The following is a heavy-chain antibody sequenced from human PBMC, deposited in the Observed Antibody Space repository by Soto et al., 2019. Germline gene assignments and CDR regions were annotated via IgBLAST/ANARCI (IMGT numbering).Heavy chain of an antibody. V-gene: IGHV3-33*01. Sequence: QVQLVESGGGVVQPGRSLRLSCAVSGFTFSSYAMQWVRQAPGKGLEWVAIIWYDGSNTYYADSVKGRFTISRDNSKSTLYLQMDSLRAEDTAVYYCARAFLRGSAVTIDYWGQGSLVNVSS. CDR1: GFTFSSYA. D-gene: IGHD3-10*01. CDR3: ARAFLRGSAVTIDY. J-gene: IGHJ4*02. CDR2: IWYDGSNT.